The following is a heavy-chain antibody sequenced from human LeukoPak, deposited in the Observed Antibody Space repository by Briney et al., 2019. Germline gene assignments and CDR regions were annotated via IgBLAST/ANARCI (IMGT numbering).Heavy chain of an antibody. CDR3: AREVGGGASGQ. Sequence: PGGSLRLSCAASGITVSSNYMSWVRQVPGKGLEWVSVIYSDGTISYADSVKGRFTISRDNSENTLYLQMNSLRVEDTAVYYCAREVGGGASGQWGQGTLVTVSS. J-gene: IGHJ4*02. D-gene: IGHD3-16*01. CDR1: GITVSSNY. CDR2: IYSDGTI. V-gene: IGHV3-66*01.